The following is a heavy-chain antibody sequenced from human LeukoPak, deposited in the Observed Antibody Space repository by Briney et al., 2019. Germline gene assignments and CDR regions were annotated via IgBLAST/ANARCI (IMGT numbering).Heavy chain of an antibody. J-gene: IGHJ4*02. V-gene: IGHV3-66*01. CDR3: AMDSSWLPLKFDY. Sequence: PSETLSLTCTVSGYSINSGFYWGWVRQAPGKGLEWVSVLYSGGTTYYADSVKGRFTISRDNSKNTLYLQMNSLRAEDTAVYYCAMDSSWLPLKFDYWGQGTLVTVST. D-gene: IGHD5-24*01. CDR2: LYSGGTT. CDR1: GYSINSGFY.